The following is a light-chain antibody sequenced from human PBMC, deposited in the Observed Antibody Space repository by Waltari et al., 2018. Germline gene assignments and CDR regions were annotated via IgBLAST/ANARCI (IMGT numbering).Light chain of an antibody. CDR2: WAS. CDR3: QQDYSTPPIFT. CDR1: QSVLSTSNNKTY. Sequence: DIVMTQSPDSLAVSLGERATINCKSSQSVLSTSNNKTYLAWYQQKPGQPPKLLIYWASTRESGVPARFSGSGSGTDFTLTISSLQAEDVAVYYCQQDYSTPPIFTFGPGTKVDIK. J-gene: IGKJ3*01. V-gene: IGKV4-1*01.